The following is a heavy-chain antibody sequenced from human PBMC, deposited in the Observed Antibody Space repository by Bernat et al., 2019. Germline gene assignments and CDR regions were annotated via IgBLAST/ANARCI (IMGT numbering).Heavy chain of an antibody. CDR3: ARDPKKGAFDI. V-gene: IGHV3-66*01. Sequence: EVQLVESGGGLVQPGGSLRLSCAASGFTVSSNYMSWVRQAPGKGLEWVSVIYSGGSTYYADSVKGRFTISRDHSKNTLYLQMNSLSAEDTAVYYCARDPKKGAFDIWGQGTMVTVSS. CDR1: GFTVSSNY. CDR2: IYSGGST. J-gene: IGHJ3*02.